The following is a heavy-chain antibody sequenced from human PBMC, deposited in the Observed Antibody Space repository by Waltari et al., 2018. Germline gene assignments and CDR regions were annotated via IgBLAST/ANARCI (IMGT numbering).Heavy chain of an antibody. Sequence: QVQLQESGPGLVKPSETLSLTCPVSGGSLSSYYWSWIRQPAGKGLEWIGRIYTSGSTNYNPSLKSRVTMSVDTSKNQFSLKLSSVTAADTAVYYCASGLDYYDSSGPGDYWGQGTLVTVSS. CDR3: ASGLDYYDSSGPGDY. CDR2: IYTSGST. D-gene: IGHD3-22*01. J-gene: IGHJ4*02. CDR1: GGSLSSYY. V-gene: IGHV4-4*07.